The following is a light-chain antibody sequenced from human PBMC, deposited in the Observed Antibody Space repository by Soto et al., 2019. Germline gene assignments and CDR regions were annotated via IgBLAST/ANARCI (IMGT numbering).Light chain of an antibody. V-gene: IGKV3-15*01. CDR1: RTVSNR. CDR3: QQGSSWPLT. J-gene: IGKJ4*01. Sequence: EILMTQSPDTLSVSPGERVTLSCRASRTVSNRLAWYQHKPGQAPRLLIYRASTRATGVPATFSGSGSGTEFTLSISSLQSEHLGVYYCQQGSSWPLTFGGGTKV. CDR2: RAS.